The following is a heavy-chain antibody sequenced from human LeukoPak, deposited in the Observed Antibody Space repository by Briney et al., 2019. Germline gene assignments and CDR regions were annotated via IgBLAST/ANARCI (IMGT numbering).Heavy chain of an antibody. CDR3: AKDRYSGSYTPTFDY. CDR2: ISGSGGST. Sequence: GGSLRLSCAASGFTFSSYAMSWVRQAPGKGLEWVSAISGSGGSTYYADSVKGRFTISRDNSKDTLYLQMNSLRAEDTAVYYCAKDRYSGSYTPTFDYWGQGTLVTVSS. D-gene: IGHD1-26*01. J-gene: IGHJ4*02. V-gene: IGHV3-23*01. CDR1: GFTFSSYA.